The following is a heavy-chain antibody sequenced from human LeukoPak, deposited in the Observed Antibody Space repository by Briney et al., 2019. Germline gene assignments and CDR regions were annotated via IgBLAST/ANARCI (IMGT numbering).Heavy chain of an antibody. CDR3: ARAVAPAAIEEALNI. Sequence: PGGSLRLSCAASGFTFSRYTMNWVRQAPGKGLEWVSSISNSGTFIYYADSVKGRFTISRDNAKNSLFLQTNSLRVEDTAVYFCARAVAPAAIEEALNIWGQGTMVTVSS. CDR1: GFTFSRYT. J-gene: IGHJ3*02. D-gene: IGHD2-15*01. CDR2: ISNSGTFI. V-gene: IGHV3-21*01.